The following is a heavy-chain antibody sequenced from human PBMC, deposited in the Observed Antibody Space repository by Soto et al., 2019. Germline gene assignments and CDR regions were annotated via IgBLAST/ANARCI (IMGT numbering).Heavy chain of an antibody. Sequence: SETLSLTCAVSGGSISSGGYSWSWIRQPPGKGLEWIGYIYHSGSTYYNPSLKSRVTISVDRSKNQFSLKLSSVTAADTAVYYCARDSGAAGTPYFDYWGQGTLVTVSS. V-gene: IGHV4-30-2*01. CDR2: IYHSGST. J-gene: IGHJ4*02. CDR3: ARDSGAAGTPYFDY. D-gene: IGHD6-13*01. CDR1: GGSISSGGYS.